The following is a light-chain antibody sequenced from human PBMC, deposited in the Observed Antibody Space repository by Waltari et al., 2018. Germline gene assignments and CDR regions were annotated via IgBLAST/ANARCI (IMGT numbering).Light chain of an antibody. J-gene: IGLJ3*02. CDR3: AAWDDNLNGWV. CDR1: SSNIGRNT. V-gene: IGLV1-44*01. Sequence: QSVLTQPPSASGTPGQRFAISCSGSSSNIGRNTVNWYQQLPGTAPKLLIYGNNQRPSGVPDRFSGSKSGTSASLAIGGLQSDDEADYYCAAWDDNLNGWVFGGGTMLAVL. CDR2: GNN.